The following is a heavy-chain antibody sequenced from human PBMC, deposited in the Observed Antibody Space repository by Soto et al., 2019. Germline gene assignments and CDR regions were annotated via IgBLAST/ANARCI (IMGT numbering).Heavy chain of an antibody. CDR2: IWYDGSNK. CDR3: ARGNSGSSALLDY. D-gene: IGHD1-26*01. Sequence: QVQLVESGGGVVQPGRSLRLSCAASGFAFRSYGMHWVRQAPGKGLEWVAVIWYDGSNKYYADSVKGRITISRDNSKNTLYLQMNSLRAEVTAVYFCARGNSGSSALLDYWGQGTLVTVSS. CDR1: GFAFRSYG. J-gene: IGHJ4*02. V-gene: IGHV3-33*01.